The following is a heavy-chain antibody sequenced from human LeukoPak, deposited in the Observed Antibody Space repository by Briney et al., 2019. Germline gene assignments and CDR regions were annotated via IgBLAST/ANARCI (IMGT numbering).Heavy chain of an antibody. Sequence: PSETLSLTCSVSGDSINNFYWNWIRQPPGKGLEWIGYIYYSGSTRYNPSLQSRVTMSIGTSKTKFFLKLDSVTAEDKAVYYCARRRCLKNPGGDAFDIWGQGTVVIVSS. D-gene: IGHD2/OR15-2a*01. CDR2: IYYSGST. J-gene: IGHJ3*02. CDR1: GDSINNFY. V-gene: IGHV4-59*08. CDR3: ARRRCLKNPGGDAFDI.